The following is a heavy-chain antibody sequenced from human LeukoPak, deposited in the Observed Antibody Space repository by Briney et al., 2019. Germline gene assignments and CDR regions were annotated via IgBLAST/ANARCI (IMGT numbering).Heavy chain of an antibody. D-gene: IGHD6-6*01. J-gene: IGHJ5*01. CDR2: INPNSGGT. V-gene: IGHV1-2*02. Sequence: ASVKVSCKASGYTFTGYYMHWVRQAPGQGLEWMGWINPNSGGTNYAQKFQGRVTMTRDTSISTAYMELSRLRSDDTAVYYCARGDAEYTPSIWFDSWGQGTLVTVSS. CDR3: ARGDAEYTPSIWFDS. CDR1: GYTFTGYY.